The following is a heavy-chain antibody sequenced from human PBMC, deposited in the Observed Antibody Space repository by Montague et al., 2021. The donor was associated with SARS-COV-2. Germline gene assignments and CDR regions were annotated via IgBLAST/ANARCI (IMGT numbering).Heavy chain of an antibody. CDR2: IFYSGST. CDR1: GDSMSGYY. D-gene: IGHD2-15*01. Sequence: SETLSLTCTVSGDSMSGYYWSWVRQAPGTGLEWIGYIFYSGSTSXNPSLNSRVTISIDTSKKQFSLKLTSVTAADTAVYFCAREGGTKSSHWWGAFDSWGHGTLVTVSS. CDR3: AREGGTKSSHWWGAFDS. V-gene: IGHV4-59*01. J-gene: IGHJ5*01.